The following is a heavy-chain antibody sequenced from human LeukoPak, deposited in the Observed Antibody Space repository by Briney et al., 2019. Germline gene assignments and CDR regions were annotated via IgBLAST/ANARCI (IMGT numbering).Heavy chain of an antibody. V-gene: IGHV1-69*06. J-gene: IGHJ4*02. D-gene: IGHD6-19*01. CDR2: IIPIFGTA. Sequence: SVKVSCQASGGTFSSYAISWGRQAPGERVEWMGGIIPIFGTANYAQKFQGRVTITADKSTSTAYMELSSLRSEDTAVYYCARMGGVAGSDYWGQGTLVTVSS. CDR3: ARMGGVAGSDY. CDR1: GGTFSSYA.